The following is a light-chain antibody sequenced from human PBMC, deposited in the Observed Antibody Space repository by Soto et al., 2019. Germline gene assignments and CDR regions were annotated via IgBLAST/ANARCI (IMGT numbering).Light chain of an antibody. J-gene: IGKJ4*01. CDR3: HQYRSSAPFN. CDR1: QSVSSIY. V-gene: IGKV3-20*01. Sequence: EIVLTQSPGTLSLSPGERATLSCSASQSVSSIYLAWYLQKPGQAPRLLIYGASSRAPGIPNRFSGSGSGSVFTLPISRLEHEDFAVYYCHQYRSSAPFNFGGGKKVEIK. CDR2: GAS.